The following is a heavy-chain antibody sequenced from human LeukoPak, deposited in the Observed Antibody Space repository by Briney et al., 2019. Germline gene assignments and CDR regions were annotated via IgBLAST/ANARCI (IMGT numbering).Heavy chain of an antibody. D-gene: IGHD3-3*01. CDR2: ISAYNGKT. J-gene: IGHJ4*02. V-gene: IGHV1-18*01. CDR3: ARALSDDFWSFYQDY. CDR1: GYIFMSYG. Sequence: ASVTVSCKASGYIFMSYGISWVRQAPGQGLEWMGWISAYNGKTNYAQEVQGRVTLTTDTSTSTAYMEMRGLVSDDTAVYYCARALSDDFWSFYQDYWGQGTLLIVSP.